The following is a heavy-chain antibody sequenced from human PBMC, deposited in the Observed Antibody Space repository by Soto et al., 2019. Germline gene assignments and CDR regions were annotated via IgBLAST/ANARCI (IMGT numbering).Heavy chain of an antibody. Sequence: QVQLVQSGAEVKKPGASVKVSCKASGYTFTSYGVNWVRQATGQGLEWMGWMNPNTGNTGYAQKLQGRVTMTRNASINTAFMELSSLSFEDTAVYYCARADRFGSGSYYFDYWGQGTLVTVSS. D-gene: IGHD3-10*01. CDR3: ARADRFGSGSYYFDY. J-gene: IGHJ4*02. CDR1: GYTFTSYG. V-gene: IGHV1-8*01. CDR2: MNPNTGNT.